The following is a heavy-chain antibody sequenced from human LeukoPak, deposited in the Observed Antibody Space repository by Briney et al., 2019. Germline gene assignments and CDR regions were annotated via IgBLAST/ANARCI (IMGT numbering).Heavy chain of an antibody. D-gene: IGHD5-18*01. CDR2: ISGSGGST. V-gene: IGHV3-23*01. Sequence: SGGSLRLSCAASGFTFSSYAMSWVRQAPGKGLEWVSAISGSGGSTYYADSVKGRFTISRDNSKNTLYLQMNSLRAEDTAVYYCAKDRSVRLPSYYFDYWGQGTLVTVSS. CDR1: GFTFSSYA. J-gene: IGHJ4*02. CDR3: AKDRSVRLPSYYFDY.